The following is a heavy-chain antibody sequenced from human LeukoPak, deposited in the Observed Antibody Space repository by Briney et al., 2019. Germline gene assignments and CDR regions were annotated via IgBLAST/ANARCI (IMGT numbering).Heavy chain of an antibody. CDR3: ARHAYYYDSSGYHYPTYFDY. CDR2: IYYSGST. J-gene: IGHJ4*02. Sequence: SETLFLTCTVSGGSISSYYWSWIRQPPGKGLECIGYIYYSGSTNYNPSLKSRVTISVDTSKNQFSLKLSSVTAADTAVYYCARHAYYYDSSGYHYPTYFDYWGQGTLVTVSS. V-gene: IGHV4-59*08. CDR1: GGSISSYY. D-gene: IGHD3-22*01.